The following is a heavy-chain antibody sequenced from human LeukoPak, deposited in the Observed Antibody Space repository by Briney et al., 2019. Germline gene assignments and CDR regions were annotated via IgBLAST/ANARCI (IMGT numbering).Heavy chain of an antibody. D-gene: IGHD5-18*01. CDR2: IGTAGDT. Sequence: GGSLRLSCAASGFTFSSYAMSWVRQATGKGLEWVSAIGTAGDTYYPGSVKGRFTISRENAKNSLYLQMNSLRAGDTAVYYCARGGQLWPTIDYWGQGTLVTVSS. J-gene: IGHJ4*02. CDR3: ARGGQLWPTIDY. V-gene: IGHV3-13*01. CDR1: GFTFSSYA.